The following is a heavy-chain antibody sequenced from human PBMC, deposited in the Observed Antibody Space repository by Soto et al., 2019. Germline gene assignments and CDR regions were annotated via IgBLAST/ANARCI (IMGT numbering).Heavy chain of an antibody. CDR3: ASAWFGELKYCAY. J-gene: IGHJ4*02. V-gene: IGHV3-72*01. CDR1: GFTFSDHY. CDR2: IRNTANSYTT. D-gene: IGHD3-10*01. Sequence: EVQLVESGGGLVQPGGSLRLSCAASGFTFSDHYMEWVRQAPGKGLEWVGSIRNTANSYTTEYGESVKGRFTISRDDSKNSLSLQMNSLKTEDTAVYYCASAWFGELKYCAYWGQGTLVTVSS.